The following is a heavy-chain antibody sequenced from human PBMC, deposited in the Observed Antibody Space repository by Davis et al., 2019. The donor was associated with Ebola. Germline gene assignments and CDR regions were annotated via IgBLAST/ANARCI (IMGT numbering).Heavy chain of an antibody. Sequence: GESLKISCSASGFTPSSYAMNWVRQAPGKGLEWVSGMSGSGGSTYYADSVKGRFTISRDNSKNTLYLQMDSLRAEDTAIYFCAKVDYGDYWGQGTLATVSS. D-gene: IGHD3-16*01. CDR3: AKVDYGDY. V-gene: IGHV3-23*01. CDR1: GFTPSSYA. CDR2: MSGSGGST. J-gene: IGHJ4*02.